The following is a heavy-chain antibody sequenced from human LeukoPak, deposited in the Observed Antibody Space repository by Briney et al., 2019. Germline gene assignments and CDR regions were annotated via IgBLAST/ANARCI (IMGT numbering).Heavy chain of an antibody. J-gene: IGHJ4*02. D-gene: IGHD5-24*01. Sequence: GGSLRLSCAASGFTFSSYSMNWVRRAPGKGLEWVSSISSSSSYIYYADSVKGRFTISRDNAKNSLYLQMNSLRAEDTAVYYCARHDAGSRDGCNAPNDYWGQGTLVTVSS. CDR3: ARHDAGSRDGCNAPNDY. CDR1: GFTFSSYS. CDR2: ISSSSSYI. V-gene: IGHV3-21*01.